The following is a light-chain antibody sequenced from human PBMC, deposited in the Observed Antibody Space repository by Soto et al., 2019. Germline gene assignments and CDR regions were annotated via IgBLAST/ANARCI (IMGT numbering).Light chain of an antibody. CDR1: HHIDAW. V-gene: IGKV1-5*03. CDR2: KAS. J-gene: IGKJ4*01. Sequence: IQMTQSPSTLSASVGDRVTITCRASHHIDAWLAWYQQKPGKAPKVLIYKASILESGVPSRFSGSGSWTEFTLTNSSLQPDDSATYYGQPHSNYPLTVGGGNKVEIK. CDR3: QPHSNYPLT.